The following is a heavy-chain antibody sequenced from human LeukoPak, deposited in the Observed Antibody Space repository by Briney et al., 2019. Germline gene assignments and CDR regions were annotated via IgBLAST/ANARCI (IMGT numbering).Heavy chain of an antibody. CDR2: INPNSGGT. D-gene: IGHD6-19*01. Sequence: ASVKVSCKASGYTFTGCYMHWVRQAPGQGLEWMGWINPNSGGTNYAQKFQGRVTMTTDTSVSTALMELSRLTSDDTAVYYCARDPGIAVTPWGQGTLVTVSS. J-gene: IGHJ5*02. CDR1: GYTFTGCY. CDR3: ARDPGIAVTP. V-gene: IGHV1-2*02.